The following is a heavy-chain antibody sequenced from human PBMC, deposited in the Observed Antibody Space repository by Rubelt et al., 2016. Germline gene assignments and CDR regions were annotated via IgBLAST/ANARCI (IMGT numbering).Heavy chain of an antibody. CDR3: ARNEPPYCSSTSCYGKVGYYYYYGMDV. Sequence: GEGLEWMGWINPNSGGTNYAQKFQGRVTMTRDTSISTAYMELSRLRSDDTAVYYCARNEPPYCSSTSCYGKVGYYYYYGMDVWGQGTTVTVSS. J-gene: IGHJ6*02. D-gene: IGHD2-2*01. V-gene: IGHV1-2*02. CDR2: INPNSGGT.